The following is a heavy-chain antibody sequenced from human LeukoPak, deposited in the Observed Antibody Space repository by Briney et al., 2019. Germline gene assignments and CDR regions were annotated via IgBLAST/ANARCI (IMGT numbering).Heavy chain of an antibody. D-gene: IGHD3-10*01. J-gene: IGHJ4*02. CDR2: INHSGST. Sequence: PSETLSLTCAVYGGSFSGYYWSWIRQPPGKGLEWIGEINHSGSTNYKPSLKSRVTISLDRSKNQFSLKLSSVTAADTAVYYCARYGGSGTYFFDYWGRGTLVTVSS. CDR3: ARYGGSGTYFFDY. CDR1: GGSFSGYY. V-gene: IGHV4-34*01.